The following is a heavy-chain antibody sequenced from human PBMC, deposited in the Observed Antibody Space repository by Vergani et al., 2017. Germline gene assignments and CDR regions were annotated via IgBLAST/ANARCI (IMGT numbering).Heavy chain of an antibody. V-gene: IGHV3-48*01. J-gene: IGHJ6*03. D-gene: IGHD2-2*01. CDR2: ISSSSSTI. Sequence: EVQLLESGGGLVQPGGSLRLSCASSGFTFSSYSMNWVRQAPGKGLDWVSYISSSSSTIYYADSVKGRFTISRDNAKNSLYLQMNSLRAEDTAVYYCATGVVPAADLGTRFYYYYYMDVWGKGTTVTVSS. CDR3: ATGVVPAADLGTRFYYYYYMDV. CDR1: GFTFSSYS.